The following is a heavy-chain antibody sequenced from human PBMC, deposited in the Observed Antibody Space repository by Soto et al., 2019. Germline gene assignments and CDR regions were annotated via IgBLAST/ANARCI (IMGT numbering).Heavy chain of an antibody. Sequence: GGSLRLSCAASGFTFSSYAMHWVRQAPGKGLEWVAVISHDGSNKYYADSVKGRFTISRDNSKNTLYLQMNSLRAEDTAVYYCAREATSGSYQKVDAFDIWGQGTMVTVSS. J-gene: IGHJ3*02. CDR2: ISHDGSNK. D-gene: IGHD1-26*01. V-gene: IGHV3-30-3*01. CDR1: GFTFSSYA. CDR3: AREATSGSYQKVDAFDI.